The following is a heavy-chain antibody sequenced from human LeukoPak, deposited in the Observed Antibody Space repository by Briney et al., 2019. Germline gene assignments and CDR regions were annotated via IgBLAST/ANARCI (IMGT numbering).Heavy chain of an antibody. D-gene: IGHD3-22*01. CDR3: ARHSSGYYHYDY. V-gene: IGHV3-74*01. CDR2: INSDGRST. CDR1: GFTFSSYW. J-gene: IGHJ4*02. Sequence: GGSLRLSCAASGFTFSSYWMHWVRQAPGKGLVWVSRINSDGRSTRYADSVKGRFTISRDNSKNKLHLQMNSLRAEDTAVYYCARHSSGYYHYDYWGPGTPVTVAS.